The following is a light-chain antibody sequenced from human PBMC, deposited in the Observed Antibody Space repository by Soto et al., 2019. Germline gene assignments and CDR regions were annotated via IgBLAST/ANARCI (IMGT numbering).Light chain of an antibody. Sequence: ETVLTQSPGPLSLSPGERAHLSCRASQSVSSGYLAWYQQKPGQAPRLLIYGASSRATGIPDRFSGSGSGTDFTLTISRLEPDDFAVYXXXQYGXXPITFGQGTRLEI. V-gene: IGKV3-20*01. CDR3: XQYGXXPIT. J-gene: IGKJ5*01. CDR2: GAS. CDR1: QSVSSGY.